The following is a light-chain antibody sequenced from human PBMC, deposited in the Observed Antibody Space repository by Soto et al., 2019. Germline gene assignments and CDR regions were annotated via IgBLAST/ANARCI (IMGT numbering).Light chain of an antibody. J-gene: IGLJ1*01. V-gene: IGLV2-11*01. CDR2: YNN. CDR3: AAWDASLSACV. CDR1: SSDVGGYNY. Sequence: QSVLTQPRSVSASPGQSVTISCTGTSSDVGGYNYVSWYQQHPGKAPKLLIYYNNQRPSGVPDRFSGSRSGTSASLAIVGLRSEDEAVYYCAAWDASLSACVFGNGTKVTVL.